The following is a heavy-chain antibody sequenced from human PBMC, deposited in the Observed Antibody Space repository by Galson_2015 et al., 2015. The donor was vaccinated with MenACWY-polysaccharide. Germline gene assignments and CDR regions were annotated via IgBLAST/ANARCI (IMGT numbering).Heavy chain of an antibody. J-gene: IGHJ6*02. CDR3: ARGGCSGGSCYCSYFYYDMYV. Sequence: SLRLSCAASGFTFSSYWMSWVRQAPGKGLEWVANIKQDGSEKYYVDSVKGRFTISRDNAKNSLYLQMNSLRAEDTAVYYCARGGCSGGSCYCSYFYYDMYVSGQGTTVTVSS. D-gene: IGHD2-15*01. CDR1: GFTFSSYW. V-gene: IGHV3-7*04. CDR2: IKQDGSEK.